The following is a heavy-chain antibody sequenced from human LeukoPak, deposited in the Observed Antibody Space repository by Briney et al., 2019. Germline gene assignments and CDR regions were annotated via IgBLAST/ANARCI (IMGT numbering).Heavy chain of an antibody. CDR1: GFTFSSYE. CDR2: ISSSDTTI. J-gene: IGHJ2*01. Sequence: GGSLRLSCAASGFTFSSYERNWVRQAPGKGLEWVSYISSSDTTIYYVDSVKGRFTISRDNAKNSLYLQMNSLRAEDTAVYYCARGRSGYDSYYWYFDLWGRGTLVTVSS. CDR3: ARGRSGYDSYYWYFDL. D-gene: IGHD5-12*01. V-gene: IGHV3-48*03.